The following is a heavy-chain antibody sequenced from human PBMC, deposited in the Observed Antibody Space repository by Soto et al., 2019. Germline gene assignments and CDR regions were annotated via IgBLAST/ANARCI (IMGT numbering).Heavy chain of an antibody. CDR2: ISAYNGNT. Sequence: QLHLVQSGAEVEKPGASVKVSCKPSGYTFTSYGISWVRQAPGQGLEWMGWISAYNGNTNYPQKFQGSDTMTTDTSTGTTYMEQRSLRFDDSAVYYCARVPRVLRYFDGLTYYGMDVWGQGTTVTVSS. CDR1: GYTFTSYG. J-gene: IGHJ6*02. V-gene: IGHV1-18*01. CDR3: ARVPRVLRYFDGLTYYGMDV. D-gene: IGHD3-9*01.